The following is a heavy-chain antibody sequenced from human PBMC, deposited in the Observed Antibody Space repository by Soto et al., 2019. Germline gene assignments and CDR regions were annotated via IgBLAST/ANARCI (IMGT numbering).Heavy chain of an antibody. Sequence: PSETLSLTCTVSGGSISSYYWSWIRQPPGKGLEWIGYIYYSGSTNYNPSLKSRVTISVGTSKNQFSLKLSSVTAADTAVYYCAREYYYGSGANYGMDVWGQGTTVTVSS. CDR3: AREYYYGSGANYGMDV. CDR1: GGSISSYY. V-gene: IGHV4-59*01. D-gene: IGHD3-10*01. CDR2: IYYSGST. J-gene: IGHJ6*02.